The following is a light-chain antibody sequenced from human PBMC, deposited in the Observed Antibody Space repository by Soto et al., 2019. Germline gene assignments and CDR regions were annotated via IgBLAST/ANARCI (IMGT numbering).Light chain of an antibody. V-gene: IGKV3-20*01. J-gene: IGKJ1*01. CDR2: DAS. CDR1: QSVRNSL. Sequence: VFTKSPGTLSLSPGERATVSCRAGQSVRNSLLDWYQQKPGQPPRLLIYDASTRATATPARFSGSGSGTDFTLTISRLEPEDFAVYYCHQYYSIVQRFGQGTKVDIK. CDR3: HQYYSIVQR.